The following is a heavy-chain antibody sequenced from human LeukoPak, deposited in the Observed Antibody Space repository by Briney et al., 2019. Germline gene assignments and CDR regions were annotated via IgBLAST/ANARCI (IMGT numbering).Heavy chain of an antibody. D-gene: IGHD3-3*01. J-gene: IGHJ4*02. Sequence: SETLSLTCTVSGGSISSSSYYWGWIRQPPGKGLEWIGSIYYSGSTYYNPSLKSRVTISVDTSKNQFSLKLSSVTAADTAVYYCARRNTYYDFWSGYYILGYFDYWGQGTLVTVSS. CDR1: GGSISSSSYY. V-gene: IGHV4-39*01. CDR3: ARRNTYYDFWSGYYILGYFDY. CDR2: IYYSGST.